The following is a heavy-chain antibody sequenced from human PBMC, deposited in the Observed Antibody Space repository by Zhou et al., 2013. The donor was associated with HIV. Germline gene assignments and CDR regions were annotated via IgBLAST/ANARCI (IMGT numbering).Heavy chain of an antibody. CDR1: GHSFTNYG. D-gene: IGHD1-7*01. V-gene: IGHV1-18*01. Sequence: QVQLVQSGAEVKKPGASVKVSCKASGHSFTNYGINWVRQAPGQGLEWMGWISAYEGNTNYAQKLQGRVTLTTDTTTSTAYMELRSLRSDDTAVYYCARHWDSELELPRYWGQGTLVTVSS. J-gene: IGHJ4*02. CDR2: ISAYEGNT. CDR3: ARHWDSELELPRY.